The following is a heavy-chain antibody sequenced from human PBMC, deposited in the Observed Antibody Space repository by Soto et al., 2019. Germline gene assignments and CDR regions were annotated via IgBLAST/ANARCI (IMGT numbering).Heavy chain of an antibody. V-gene: IGHV4-31*03. J-gene: IGHJ4*02. D-gene: IGHD2-2*01. CDR3: ARLSTISGY. Sequence: PSETLSLTCTVSRGSLSRGGYDWSYIRQHPGKGLEWLGSIYYSGSTYYNPSLKCRFTISVVTCKNQFSLQLSSVSAAALVVYYVARLSTISGYCCQATLGTGSS. CDR2: IYYSGST. CDR1: RGSLSRGGYD.